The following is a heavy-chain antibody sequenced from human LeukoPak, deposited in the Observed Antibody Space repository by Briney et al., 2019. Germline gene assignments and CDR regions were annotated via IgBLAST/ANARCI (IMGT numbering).Heavy chain of an antibody. CDR3: AKGLHITMIVVVTSGYFDY. Sequence: GGSLRLSCAAYGFTFSSYVMSWDRQAPGKGLEWVSAISGSGGSTYYADSVKGRFTISRDNSKNTLYLQMNSLRAEDTAVYYCAKGLHITMIVVVTSGYFDYWGQGTLVTVSS. D-gene: IGHD3-22*01. CDR1: GFTFSSYV. J-gene: IGHJ4*02. CDR2: ISGSGGST. V-gene: IGHV3-23*01.